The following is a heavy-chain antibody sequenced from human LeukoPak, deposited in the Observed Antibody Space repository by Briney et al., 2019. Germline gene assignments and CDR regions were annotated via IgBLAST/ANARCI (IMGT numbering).Heavy chain of an antibody. CDR2: IYYSGST. CDR1: GGSISSYY. D-gene: IGHD6-13*01. Sequence: SETLSLTCTVSGGSISSYYWSWIRQPPGKGLEWIGYIYYSGSTNYNPSLKSRVTISVDTSKNQFSLKLSSVTAADTAVYYCAKGTGSFLDYYYYYMDVWGKGTTVTVSS. CDR3: AKGTGSFLDYYYYYMDV. V-gene: IGHV4-59*01. J-gene: IGHJ6*03.